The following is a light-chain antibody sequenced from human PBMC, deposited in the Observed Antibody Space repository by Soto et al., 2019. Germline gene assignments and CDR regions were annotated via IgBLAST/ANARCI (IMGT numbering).Light chain of an antibody. CDR2: ATS. CDR3: QQYGSSPT. CDR1: QSISRSD. J-gene: IGKJ4*01. Sequence: EIVLTQSPGNVSLSPGESATLSCRASQSISRSDLAWYQHRPGQSPRLLIYATSSRATGIPDRFTGGGAGTGFTLTISRLEPEDSAVYYCQQYGSSPTFGGGTKVEIK. V-gene: IGKV3-20*01.